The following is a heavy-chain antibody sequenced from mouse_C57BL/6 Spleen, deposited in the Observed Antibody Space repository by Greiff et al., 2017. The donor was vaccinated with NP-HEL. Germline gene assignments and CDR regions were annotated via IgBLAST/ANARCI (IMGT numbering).Heavy chain of an antibody. Sequence: VQLQQSGAELARPGASVKLSCKASGYTFTSYGISWVKQRTGQGLEWIGEIYPRSGNTYYNEKFKGKATLTADKSSSTAYMELRSLTSEDSAVYFCARAGGGSSYDYAMDYWGQGTSVTVSS. J-gene: IGHJ4*01. V-gene: IGHV1-81*01. CDR2: IYPRSGNT. D-gene: IGHD1-1*01. CDR1: GYTFTSYG. CDR3: ARAGGGSSYDYAMDY.